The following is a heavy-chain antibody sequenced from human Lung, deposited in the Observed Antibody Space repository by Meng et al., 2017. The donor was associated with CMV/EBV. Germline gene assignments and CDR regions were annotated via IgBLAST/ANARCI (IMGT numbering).Heavy chain of an antibody. CDR2: IKQDGSEK. CDR3: ARDTGWDLHPYYFDY. V-gene: IGHV3-7*01. D-gene: IGHD3-16*01. Sequence: SCAASGFTFSSYWMSWVRQAPGKGLEWVANIKQDGSEKYYVDSVKGRFTISRDNAKESLYLQMNSLRAEDTAIYYCARDTGWDLHPYYFDYWRQGTLVTVSS. J-gene: IGHJ4*02. CDR1: GFTFSSYW.